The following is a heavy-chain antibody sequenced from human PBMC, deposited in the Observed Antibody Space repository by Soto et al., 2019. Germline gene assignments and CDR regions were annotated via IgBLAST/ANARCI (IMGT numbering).Heavy chain of an antibody. Sequence: GESLRLSSAASGFTFGSYAMSWVRQAPGKRLEWVSAISGSGGSTYYADSVKGRFTISRDNSKNTLYLQMNGLRAEDTAVYYCAKDQDYYDSSGSFNNWFDPWGQGTLVTVCS. CDR2: ISGSGGST. V-gene: IGHV3-23*01. D-gene: IGHD3-22*01. CDR3: AKDQDYYDSSGSFNNWFDP. J-gene: IGHJ5*02. CDR1: GFTFGSYA.